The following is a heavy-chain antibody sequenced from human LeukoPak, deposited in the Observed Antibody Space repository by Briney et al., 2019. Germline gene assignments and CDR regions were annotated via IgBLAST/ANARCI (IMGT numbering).Heavy chain of an antibody. CDR3: ARDRGGLELPWDNWFDP. D-gene: IGHD1-7*01. Sequence: SETLSLTCTVSGGSISSGSYYWSWIRQPAGKGLEWIGRIYTSGSTNYNPSLKSRVTISVDTSKDQFSLKLSSVTAADTAVYYCARDRGGLELPWDNWFDPWGQGTLVTVSS. J-gene: IGHJ5*02. CDR1: GGSISSGSYY. V-gene: IGHV4-61*02. CDR2: IYTSGST.